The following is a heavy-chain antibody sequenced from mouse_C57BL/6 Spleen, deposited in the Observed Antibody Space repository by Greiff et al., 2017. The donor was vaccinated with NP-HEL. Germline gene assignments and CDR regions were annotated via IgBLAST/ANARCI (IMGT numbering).Heavy chain of an antibody. V-gene: IGHV1-61*01. J-gene: IGHJ1*03. D-gene: IGHD1-1*01. CDR3: ARGADYYGFV. Sequence: QVQLQQPGAELVRPGSSVKLSCKASGYTFTSYWMDWVKQRPGQGLEWIGNIYPSDSETHYNQKFKDKATLTVDKSSSTAYMQLSSLTSEDSAVYYCARGADYYGFVWGTGTTVTVSS. CDR1: GYTFTSYW. CDR2: IYPSDSET.